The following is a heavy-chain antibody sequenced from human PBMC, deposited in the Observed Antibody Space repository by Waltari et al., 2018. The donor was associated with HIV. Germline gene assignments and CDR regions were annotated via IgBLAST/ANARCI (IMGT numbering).Heavy chain of an antibody. D-gene: IGHD2-15*01. CDR1: GYTFTSYA. CDR3: ARKGAAGFFYFDC. CDR2: INTGKDNT. J-gene: IGHJ4*02. V-gene: IGHV1-3*04. Sequence: QVQLVQSGAEVKKPGASVKVSCKASGYTFTSYAIHWVRQAPGQRLEWMGWINTGKDNTEYSQKFQGRVTIARDTSASTAYMELSSLTSEDTAIYYCARKGAAGFFYFDCWGQGTLVTVSS.